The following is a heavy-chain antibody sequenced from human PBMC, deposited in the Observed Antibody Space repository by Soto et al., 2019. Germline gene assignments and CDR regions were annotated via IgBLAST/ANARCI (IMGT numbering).Heavy chain of an antibody. CDR2: ISYDGSNK. V-gene: IGHV3-30-3*01. CDR3: AREGVGSRVTPRFDL. D-gene: IGHD2-15*01. Sequence: QMQLVESGGGVVQPGRSLRLSCAASGFTFSSYAMHWVRQAPGKGLEWVAVISYDGSNKYYADSVKGRFTISRNNFKITLRLQTTCLRVEDSGLFYCAREGVGSRVTPRFDLWGRGTLVTVSS. CDR1: GFTFSSYA. J-gene: IGHJ2*01.